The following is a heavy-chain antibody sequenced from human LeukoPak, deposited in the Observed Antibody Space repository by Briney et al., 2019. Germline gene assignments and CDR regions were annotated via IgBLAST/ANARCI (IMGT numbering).Heavy chain of an antibody. J-gene: IGHJ4*02. D-gene: IGHD5-18*01. CDR1: GYTFTSYG. CDR2: ISAYNGNT. CDR3: ARVSAASNDY. Sequence: ASVKVSCKASGYTFTSYGISWVRQAPGQGLEWMGWISAYNGNTNYAQKLQGRVTMTRNTSISTAYMELSSLRSEDTAVYYCARVSAASNDYWGQGTLVTVSS. V-gene: IGHV1-18*01.